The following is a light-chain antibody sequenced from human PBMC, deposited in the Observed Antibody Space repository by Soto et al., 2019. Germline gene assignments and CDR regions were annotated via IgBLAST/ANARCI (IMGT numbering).Light chain of an antibody. CDR2: WAS. CDR1: QSVLYSSNNKNY. V-gene: IGKV4-1*01. Sequence: DIVMTQSPDSLAVSLGERATINCKSSQSVLYSSNNKNYLAWYQQKPGQPPKLLIYWASTRESGVPDRFSGSGSGTDFTLTISSLQAEDVGGYYCQQYYNAPPYTFGQGTPLAIK. J-gene: IGKJ2*01. CDR3: QQYYNAPPYT.